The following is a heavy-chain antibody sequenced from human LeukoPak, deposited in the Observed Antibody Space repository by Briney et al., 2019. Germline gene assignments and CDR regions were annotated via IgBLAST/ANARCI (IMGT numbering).Heavy chain of an antibody. J-gene: IGHJ6*02. CDR2: ISYDGSNK. D-gene: IGHD2-15*01. CDR3: AREGYCSGGSCYPYYYYYYGMDV. CDR1: GFTFSSYA. V-gene: IGHV3-30*04. Sequence: PGGSLRLSCAASGFTFSSYAMHWVRQAPGKGLEWVAVISYDGSNKYYADPVKGRFTISRDNSKNTLYLQMNSLRAEDPAVYYCAREGYCSGGSCYPYYYYYYGMDVWGQGTTVTVSS.